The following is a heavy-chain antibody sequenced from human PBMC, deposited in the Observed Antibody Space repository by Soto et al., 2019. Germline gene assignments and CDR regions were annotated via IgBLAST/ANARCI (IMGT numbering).Heavy chain of an antibody. CDR2: IIPIFDTP. CDR1: GGTFSNYG. D-gene: IGHD6-25*01. V-gene: IGHV1-69*01. CDR3: ARPRGDFNDKGAATTPIDMDV. Sequence: QVQLVQSGAEVKKPGSSVKVSCKASGGTFSNYGISWVRQAPGQGLEWMGGIIPIFDTPIYAQKFQGLVTITADESTMTGYMELSSLRSEDTAVYYSARPRGDFNDKGAATTPIDMDVWGQGTSVSVSS. J-gene: IGHJ6*02.